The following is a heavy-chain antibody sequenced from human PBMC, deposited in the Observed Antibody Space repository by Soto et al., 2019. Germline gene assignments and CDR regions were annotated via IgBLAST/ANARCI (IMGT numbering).Heavy chain of an antibody. CDR1: GGTFSSYA. V-gene: IGHV1-69*13. J-gene: IGHJ4*02. CDR2: IIPIFGTA. Sequence: SVKVSCKASGGTFSSYAISWVRQAPGQGLEWMGGIIPIFGTANYAQKFQGRVTITADESTSTAYMELSSLRSEDTAVYYCARGPIYYDSSGYYYDYWGQGTLVTVSS. D-gene: IGHD3-22*01. CDR3: ARGPIYYDSSGYYYDY.